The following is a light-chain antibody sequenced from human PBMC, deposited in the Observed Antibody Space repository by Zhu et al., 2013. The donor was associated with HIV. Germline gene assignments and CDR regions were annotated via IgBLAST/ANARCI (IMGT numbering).Light chain of an antibody. CDR2: DAS. V-gene: IGKV3D-15*01. CDR1: QSVSSY. Sequence: EIVMTQSPATLSVSPGERATLSCRASQSVSSYVAWYQHKPGQAPRLLIYDASSRATGIPDRFSGSGSGTEFTLTISSLQAEDFATYYCQQSYTIPYTFGQGTKLEIK. CDR3: QQSYTIPYT. J-gene: IGKJ2*01.